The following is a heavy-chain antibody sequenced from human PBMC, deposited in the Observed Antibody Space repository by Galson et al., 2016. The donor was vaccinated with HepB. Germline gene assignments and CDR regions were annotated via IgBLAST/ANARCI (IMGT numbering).Heavy chain of an antibody. Sequence: QSGAEVKKPGESLKISCKGSEFNFAKHWIGWVRQMRGKGLEWMGIIYPGDSDTKYSPSFQGQVTISADKSISTAYLQWGSLKASDTAMYYCTRVSYYGAGIQRKFDPWGQGTLVTVSS. V-gene: IGHV5-51*01. CDR1: EFNFAKHW. J-gene: IGHJ5*02. CDR3: TRVSYYGAGIQRKFDP. CDR2: IYPGDSDT. D-gene: IGHD3-10*01.